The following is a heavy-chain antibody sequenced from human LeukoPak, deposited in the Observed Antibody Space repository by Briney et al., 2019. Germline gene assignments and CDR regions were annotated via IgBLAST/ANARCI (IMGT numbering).Heavy chain of an antibody. J-gene: IGHJ4*02. CDR3: ARDCGGDCYSGSFDY. CDR2: ISSSSSYI. D-gene: IGHD2-21*02. CDR1: GFTFSSYS. V-gene: IGHV3-21*01. Sequence: GGSLRLSCAASGFTFSSYSMNWVRQAPGKGLEWISSISSSSSYIYYADSVKGRFTISRDNAKNSLYLQMNSLRAEDTAVYYCARDCGGDCYSGSFDYWGQGTLVTVSS.